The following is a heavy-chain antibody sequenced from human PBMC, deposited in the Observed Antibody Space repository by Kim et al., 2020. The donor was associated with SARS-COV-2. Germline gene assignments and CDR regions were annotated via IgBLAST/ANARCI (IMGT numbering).Heavy chain of an antibody. D-gene: IGHD1-26*01. J-gene: IGHJ4*02. V-gene: IGHV1-69*01. Sequence: NYAPKFQGRVTSTADESTSTAYMELSSLRSEDTAVYYCARASSGSYPFDYWGQGTLVTVSS. CDR3: ARASSGSYPFDY.